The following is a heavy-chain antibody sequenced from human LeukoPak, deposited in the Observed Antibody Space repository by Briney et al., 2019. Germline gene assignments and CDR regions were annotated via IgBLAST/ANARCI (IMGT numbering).Heavy chain of an antibody. Sequence: GGSLRLSCAASEFSVGSNYMIYSGGSTYYADSVKGRFTISRDNSKSTLYLQLNSLRADDTAVYYCTRNSGWYGISWGQGTLVTVSS. CDR3: TRNSGWYGIS. J-gene: IGHJ4*02. V-gene: IGHV3-66*01. CDR2: YSGGST. D-gene: IGHD6-19*01. CDR1: EFSVGSNY.